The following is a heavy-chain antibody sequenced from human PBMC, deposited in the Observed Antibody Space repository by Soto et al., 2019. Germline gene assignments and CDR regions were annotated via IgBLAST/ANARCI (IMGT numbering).Heavy chain of an antibody. Sequence: EVQLVESGGGLVKPGGSLRLSCAASGFTFSSYAMSWVRQAPGKGLEWVSTITGGGFSPTYADSVKCRFTVSRDNSKNTLYLQMNNLRAEDTAVYYCAKDAPGSCWLSDYWGQGTLFTVSS. D-gene: IGHD3-22*01. CDR1: GFTFSSYA. CDR2: ITGGGFSP. V-gene: IGHV3-23*04. CDR3: AKDAPGSCWLSDY. J-gene: IGHJ4*02.